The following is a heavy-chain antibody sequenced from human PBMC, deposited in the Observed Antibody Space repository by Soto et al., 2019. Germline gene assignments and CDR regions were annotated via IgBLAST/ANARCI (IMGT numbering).Heavy chain of an antibody. CDR3: ASYHYYDFWIGSRHYMDV. V-gene: IGHV4-34*01. Sequence: QVHLEQWGAGLLKPSETLSLTCAVYGGSLSGYFWSWVRQPPGKGLELIGEINHSGRTNYNPSLRSRVTISADTSKHQFSLRLRSVTAADSAIYYCASYHYYDFWIGSRHYMDVWGRGTTVTVSS. CDR2: INHSGRT. D-gene: IGHD3-3*01. J-gene: IGHJ6*03. CDR1: GGSLSGYF.